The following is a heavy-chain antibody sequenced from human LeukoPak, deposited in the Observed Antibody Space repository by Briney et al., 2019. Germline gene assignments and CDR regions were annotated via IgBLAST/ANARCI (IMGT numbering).Heavy chain of an antibody. D-gene: IGHD3-16*01. CDR1: GYTFTSYY. V-gene: IGHV1-46*01. CDR3: ARGGAAADYDYVWGGYTLSWFDP. J-gene: IGHJ5*02. CDR2: INPSGGST. Sequence: GASVKVSCKASGYTFTSYYMHWVRQAPGQGLEWMGIINPSGGSTSYAQKFQGRVTMTRDTSTSTVYMELSSLRSEDTAVYYCARGGAAADYDYVWGGYTLSWFDPWGQGTLVTVSS.